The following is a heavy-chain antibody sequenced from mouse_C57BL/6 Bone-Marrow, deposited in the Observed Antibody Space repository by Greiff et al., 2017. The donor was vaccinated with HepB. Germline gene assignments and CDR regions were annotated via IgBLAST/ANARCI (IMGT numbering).Heavy chain of an antibody. D-gene: IGHD2-4*01. V-gene: IGHV2-9-1*01. J-gene: IGHJ1*03. CDR3: ATIYYDYHWYFDV. CDR2: IWTGGGT. CDR1: GFSLTSYA. Sequence: QVQLQESGPGLVAPSQSLSITCTVSGFSLTSYAISWVRQPPGKGLEWLGVIWTGGGTNYNSALKSRLSISQDNSKSQVFLKMNSLQTDDTARYYCATIYYDYHWYFDVWGTGTTVTVSS.